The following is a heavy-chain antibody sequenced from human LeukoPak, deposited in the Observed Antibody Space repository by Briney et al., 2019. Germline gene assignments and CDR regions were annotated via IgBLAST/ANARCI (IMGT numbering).Heavy chain of an antibody. CDR3: ARHYDSTAPRDY. CDR1: GYSFSNYW. Sequence: GESLKISCQGSGYSFSNYWIGWVRQMPGKGLEWMGIIYPGEYDIRYSPSFQGQVTISADKSINTAYLQWSSLKASDTAMYYCARHYDSTAPRDYWGQGTLVTVSS. CDR2: IYPGEYDI. J-gene: IGHJ4*02. D-gene: IGHD3-22*01. V-gene: IGHV5-51*01.